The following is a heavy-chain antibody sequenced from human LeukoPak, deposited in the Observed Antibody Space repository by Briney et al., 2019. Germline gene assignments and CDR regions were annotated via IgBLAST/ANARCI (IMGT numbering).Heavy chain of an antibody. CDR2: IYTSGST. D-gene: IGHD3-10*01. J-gene: IGHJ4*02. V-gene: IGHV4-4*07. CDR1: GGSISSYY. Sequence: SETLSLTCTVSGGSISSYYWSWIRQPAGKGLEWIGHIYTSGSTNYNPSLKSRVTMSVDTSKNQFSLKLRSVTAADTAVYYCARVGGFGELLYLGGVDYWGQGTLVTVSS. CDR3: ARVGGFGELLYLGGVDY.